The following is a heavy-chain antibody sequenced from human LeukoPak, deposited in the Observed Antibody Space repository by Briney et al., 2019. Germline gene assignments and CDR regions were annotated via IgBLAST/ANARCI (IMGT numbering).Heavy chain of an antibody. CDR2: IWYDGSNK. V-gene: IGHV3-33*01. CDR3: AGGVTIFGNDAFDI. D-gene: IGHD3-3*01. Sequence: GGSLRLSCAASGFTFSSYGMHWVRQAPGKGLEWVAVIWYDGSNKYYADSVKGRFTISRDNSKNTLYLQMNSLRAEDTAVYYCAGGVTIFGNDAFDIWGQGTMVTVSS. J-gene: IGHJ3*02. CDR1: GFTFSSYG.